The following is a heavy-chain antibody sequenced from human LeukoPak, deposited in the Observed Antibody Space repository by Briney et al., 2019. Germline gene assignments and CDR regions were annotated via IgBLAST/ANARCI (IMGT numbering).Heavy chain of an antibody. D-gene: IGHD1-26*01. V-gene: IGHV3-53*01. CDR3: ARTLARASSSGSYYGAFDI. CDR2: IYSGGST. J-gene: IGHJ3*02. CDR1: GFTVSSNY. Sequence: PGGSLRLSCAASGFTVSSNYMSWVRQAPGKGLEWVSVIYSGGSTYYADSVKGRFAISRDNSKNTLYLQMNSLRAEDTAVYYCARTLARASSSGSYYGAFDIWGQGTMVTVSS.